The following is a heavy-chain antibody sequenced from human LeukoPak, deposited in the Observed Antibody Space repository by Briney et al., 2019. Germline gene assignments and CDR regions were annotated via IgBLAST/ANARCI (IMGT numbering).Heavy chain of an antibody. V-gene: IGHV1-2*02. Sequence: ASVKVSCKASGYTFTGYYMHWVRQAPGQGLEWMGWINPNSGGTNYAQKFQGRVTMTRDTSISTAYMELSRLRSDDTAVYYCAKWGYVRIAAAGIDYWGQGTLVTVSS. CDR2: INPNSGGT. CDR1: GYTFTGYY. J-gene: IGHJ4*02. D-gene: IGHD6-13*01. CDR3: AKWGYVRIAAAGIDY.